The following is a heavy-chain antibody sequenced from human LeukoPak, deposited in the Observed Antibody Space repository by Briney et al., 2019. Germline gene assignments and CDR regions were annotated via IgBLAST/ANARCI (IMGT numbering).Heavy chain of an antibody. CDR3: AKDLFSFSSSWYYFDY. Sequence: GGSLTLSCAASGFTFSSYAMSWVRQAPGKGLEWVSAISTSGGTTYYADSVKGRFTVSRDNSKNTLYLQMNSLGAEDTALYYCAKDLFSFSSSWYYFDYWGQGTLVTVSS. D-gene: IGHD6-13*01. CDR2: ISTSGGTT. V-gene: IGHV3-23*01. J-gene: IGHJ4*02. CDR1: GFTFSSYA.